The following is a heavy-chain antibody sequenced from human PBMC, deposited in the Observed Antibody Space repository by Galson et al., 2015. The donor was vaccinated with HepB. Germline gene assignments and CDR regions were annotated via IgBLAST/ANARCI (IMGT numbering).Heavy chain of an antibody. V-gene: IGHV1-18*01. J-gene: IGHJ6*02. CDR1: GYTFTSYG. D-gene: IGHD2-2*01. Sequence: SVKVSCKASGYTFTSYGISWVRQAPGQGLEWMGWISAYNGNTNYAQKLQGRVTMTTDTSTSTAYMELRSLRSDDTAVYYCARERGYCSSTSCHPDYYYYGMDVWGQWTTVTVSS. CDR3: ARERGYCSSTSCHPDYYYYGMDV. CDR2: ISAYNGNT.